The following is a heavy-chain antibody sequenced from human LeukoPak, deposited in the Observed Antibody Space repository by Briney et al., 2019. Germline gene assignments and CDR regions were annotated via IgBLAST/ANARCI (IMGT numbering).Heavy chain of an antibody. V-gene: IGHV4-31*03. J-gene: IGHJ4*02. D-gene: IGHD3-10*01. CDR2: IYYGGST. CDR1: GGSISSGGYY. CDR3: ARVSGSGSYYVDY. Sequence: PSETLSLTCTVSGGSISSGGYYWSWIRQHPGKGLEWIGYIYYGGSTYYNPSLKSRVTISVDTSKNQFSLKLSSVTAADTAVYYCARVSGSGSYYVDYWGQGTLVTVSS.